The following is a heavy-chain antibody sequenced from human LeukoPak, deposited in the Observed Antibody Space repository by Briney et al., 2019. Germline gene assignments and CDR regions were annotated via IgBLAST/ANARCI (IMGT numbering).Heavy chain of an antibody. Sequence: PSETLSVTCAVYGGSFSGYYWSWIRQPPGKGLEWIGEINRSGSTNYNPSLKSRVTISVDTSKNQFSLKLSSVTAADTAVYYCARGLVVVAATPPYYYYYMDVWGKGTTVTVSS. CDR3: ARGLVVVAATPPYYYYYMDV. CDR1: GGSFSGYY. V-gene: IGHV4-34*01. J-gene: IGHJ6*03. CDR2: INRSGST. D-gene: IGHD2-15*01.